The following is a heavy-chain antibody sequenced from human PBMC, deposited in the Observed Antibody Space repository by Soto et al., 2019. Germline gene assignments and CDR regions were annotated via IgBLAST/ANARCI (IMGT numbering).Heavy chain of an antibody. CDR2: IIPILGIA. D-gene: IGHD2-15*01. J-gene: IGHJ4*02. CDR1: GGTFSSYT. Sequence: QVQLVQSGAEVKKPGSSVKVSCKASGGTFSSYTISWVRQAPGQGLEWMGRIIPILGIANYAQKFQGRVTITADKSTSTAYMELSSLRSEDTAVYYCAGSRRYCSGGSCAPEPNDYWGQGTLVTVSS. CDR3: AGSRRYCSGGSCAPEPNDY. V-gene: IGHV1-69*02.